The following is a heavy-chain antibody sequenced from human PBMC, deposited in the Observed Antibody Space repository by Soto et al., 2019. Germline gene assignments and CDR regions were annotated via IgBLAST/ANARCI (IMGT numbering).Heavy chain of an antibody. J-gene: IGHJ5*02. D-gene: IGHD3-3*01. Sequence: GASVKVSCKASGYTFTSYGISWVRQAPGQGLEWMGWISAYNGNTNYAQKLQGRVTMTTDTSTSTAYMELRSLRSDDTAVYYCARDGRYDFWSGYPNWFDPWGQGTLVTVSS. CDR1: GYTFTSYG. CDR2: ISAYNGNT. V-gene: IGHV1-18*01. CDR3: ARDGRYDFWSGYPNWFDP.